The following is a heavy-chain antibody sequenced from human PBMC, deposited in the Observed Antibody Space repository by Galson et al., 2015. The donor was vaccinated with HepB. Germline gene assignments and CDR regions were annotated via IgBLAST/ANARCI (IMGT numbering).Heavy chain of an antibody. CDR3: ARGATMVRGPQEDYFDY. D-gene: IGHD3-10*01. CDR2: IIPIFGTA. CDR1: GGTFSSYA. Sequence: SVKVSCKASGGTFSSYAISWVRQAPGQGLEWMGGIIPIFGTANYAQKFQGRVTMTADESTSTVYMELSSLRSEDTAVYYCARGATMVRGPQEDYFDYWGQGTLVTVSS. J-gene: IGHJ4*02. V-gene: IGHV1-69*13.